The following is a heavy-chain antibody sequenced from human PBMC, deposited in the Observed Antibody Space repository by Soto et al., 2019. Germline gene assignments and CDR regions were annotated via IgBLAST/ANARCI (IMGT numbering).Heavy chain of an antibody. J-gene: IGHJ4*02. CDR3: ARQIGRGSWSLDH. CDR1: GGSISSSDYW. V-gene: IGHV4-39*01. D-gene: IGHD6-13*01. Sequence: PSETLSLTCTVSGGSISSSDYWWGWIRQPPGKGLEWIGSIYYTGSTYYNPSLKSRVIISVDTSKNQFSLRLSSVTAADTVVYYCARQIGRGSWSLDHWGQGTLVTVSS. CDR2: IYYTGST.